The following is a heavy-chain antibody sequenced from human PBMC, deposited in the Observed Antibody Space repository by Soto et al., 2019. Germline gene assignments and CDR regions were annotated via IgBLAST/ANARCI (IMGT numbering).Heavy chain of an antibody. V-gene: IGHV3-73*01. D-gene: IGHD4-17*01. Sequence: EVQLVESGGGLVQPGGSLKLSCAASGFTFSDSAMHWVRQASGKGLEWLGRIRTKANGYSTAYAASVQGRSTISRDDSENTAFLQIDSLKTEDTALYYCARADLGDHAAPFDYWGQGALVTVSS. J-gene: IGHJ4*02. CDR3: ARADLGDHAAPFDY. CDR2: IRTKANGYST. CDR1: GFTFSDSA.